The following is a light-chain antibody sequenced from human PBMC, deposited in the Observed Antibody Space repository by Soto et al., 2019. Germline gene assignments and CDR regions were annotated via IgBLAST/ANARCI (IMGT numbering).Light chain of an antibody. V-gene: IGLV2-14*01. Sequence: QSALTQPASVSGSPGQSITISCTGNSSDVGGYNYVSWYQQHPGKDPKLMIYDVSNRPSGVSNRFSGSKSGNTASLTISGLQAEDEADYYCSSYTSSRLVVFGGGTKLTVL. CDR2: DVS. CDR1: SSDVGGYNY. J-gene: IGLJ2*01. CDR3: SSYTSSRLVV.